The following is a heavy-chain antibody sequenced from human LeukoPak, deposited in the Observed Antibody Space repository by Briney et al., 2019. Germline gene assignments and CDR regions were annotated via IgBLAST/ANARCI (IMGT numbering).Heavy chain of an antibody. CDR3: AKAETLWLAPKY. Sequence: PGGSLRLSCAASGFTFSSYGMHWVRQAPGKGLEGVAFIRYDGSNKYYADSVKGRFTISRDNSKNTLYLQMNSLRAEDTAVYYCAKAETLWLAPKYWGQGTLVTVYS. CDR2: IRYDGSNK. J-gene: IGHJ4*02. CDR1: GFTFSSYG. D-gene: IGHD6-19*01. V-gene: IGHV3-30*02.